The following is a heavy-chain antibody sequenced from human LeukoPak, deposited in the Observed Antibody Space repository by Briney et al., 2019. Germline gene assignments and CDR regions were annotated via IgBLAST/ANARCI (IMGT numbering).Heavy chain of an antibody. D-gene: IGHD6-13*01. CDR1: GFTFSSYA. CDR3: ARGDSSSWYYFDY. V-gene: IGHV3-23*01. CDR2: ISVGGGGT. J-gene: IGHJ4*02. Sequence: PGGSLRLSCAASGFTFSSYAMSWVRQAPGKGLEWVSTISVGGGGTYYADSVKGRFTISRDNSKNTLYLQMNSLRAEDTAVYYCARGDSSSWYYFDYWGQGTLVTVSS.